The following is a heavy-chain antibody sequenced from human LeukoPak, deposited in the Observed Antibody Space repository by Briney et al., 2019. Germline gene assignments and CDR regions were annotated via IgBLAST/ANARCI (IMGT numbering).Heavy chain of an antibody. CDR1: GFTFSSYW. D-gene: IGHD3-16*01. CDR3: ARDRLYKAFDY. J-gene: IGHJ4*02. CDR2: IKQDGSEK. Sequence: GGSLRLSCAASGFTFSSYWMSWVRQAPGKGLEWVANIKQDGSEKYYVDSVKGRFTISRDTAKNSLYLQMNSLRAEDTAVYYCARDRLYKAFDYWGQGTLVTVSS. V-gene: IGHV3-7*01.